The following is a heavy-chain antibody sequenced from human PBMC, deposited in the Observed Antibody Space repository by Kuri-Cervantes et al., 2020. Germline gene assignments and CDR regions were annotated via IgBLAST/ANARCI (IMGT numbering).Heavy chain of an antibody. CDR1: GFTFSDYY. V-gene: IGHV3-11*04. CDR2: ISDSGSTI. J-gene: IGHJ3*02. Sequence: GGSLRLSCAASGFTFSDYYMSWIRQAPGKGLEWVSYISDSGSTIYYADSVKGRFTISRDNAKNSLYLQMNSLRAEDTAVYYCARGHDYGDYGNAFDIWGQGTMVTVSS. CDR3: ARGHDYGDYGNAFDI. D-gene: IGHD4-17*01.